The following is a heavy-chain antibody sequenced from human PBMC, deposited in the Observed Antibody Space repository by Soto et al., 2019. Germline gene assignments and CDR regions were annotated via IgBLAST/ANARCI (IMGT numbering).Heavy chain of an antibody. CDR1: GFTLSTYA. Sequence: GGSLRLSCAASGFTLSTYAMSWVRQAPGKGLEWVSGISGSGDNTYYADSVKGRFTISRDNSKNTLYLQMNSLRAEDTAAYYCATCVTIFGGNYYYYYGMDVWGQGTTVTVSS. D-gene: IGHD3-3*01. J-gene: IGHJ6*02. CDR3: ATCVTIFGGNYYYYYGMDV. V-gene: IGHV3-23*01. CDR2: ISGSGDNT.